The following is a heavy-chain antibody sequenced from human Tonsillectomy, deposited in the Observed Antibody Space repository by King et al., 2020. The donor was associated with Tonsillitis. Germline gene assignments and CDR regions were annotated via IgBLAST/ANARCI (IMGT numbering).Heavy chain of an antibody. Sequence: VQLPQWGAGLLKPSETLSLTCAVYGGSFSGYYWSWIRQPPGKGLEWIGEINHSGSTNYNPSLKSRVTISVDTSKNQFSLKLSSVTAADTAVYYCARLGVVTADFDYWGQGTLVTVSS. CDR2: INHSGST. J-gene: IGHJ4*02. CDR1: GGSFSGYY. D-gene: IGHD2-21*02. V-gene: IGHV4-34*01. CDR3: ARLGVVTADFDY.